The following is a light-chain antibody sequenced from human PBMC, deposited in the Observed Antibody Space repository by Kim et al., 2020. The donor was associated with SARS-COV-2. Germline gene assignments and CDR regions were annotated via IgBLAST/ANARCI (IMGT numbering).Light chain of an antibody. J-gene: IGKJ4*01. V-gene: IGKV1-17*03. CDR3: LQHSSYPLT. CDR1: QAISNF. Sequence: DIQMTQSPSAVSASVGDRVNITCRASQAISNFLAWFQRKPGKVPERLIYAASSLQSGVPSRFSGSRSGTEFTLTISSLHTEDFATYYCLQHSSYPLTFGGGTKMDIK. CDR2: AAS.